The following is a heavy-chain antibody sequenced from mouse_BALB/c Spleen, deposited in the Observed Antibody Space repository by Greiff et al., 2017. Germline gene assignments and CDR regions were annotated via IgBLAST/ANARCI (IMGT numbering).Heavy chain of an antibody. CDR2: IYPGGGYT. CDR3: ARSGSTMITGYFDY. CDR1: GYTFTNYW. D-gene: IGHD2-4*01. J-gene: IGHJ2*01. V-gene: IGHV1-63*02. Sequence: QVQLQQSGAELVRPGTSVKMSCKAAGYTFTNYWIGWVKQRPGHGLEWIGDIYPGGGYTNYNEKFKGKATLTADKSSSTAYMQLSSLTSENSAVYFCARSGSTMITGYFDYWGQGTTLTVSS.